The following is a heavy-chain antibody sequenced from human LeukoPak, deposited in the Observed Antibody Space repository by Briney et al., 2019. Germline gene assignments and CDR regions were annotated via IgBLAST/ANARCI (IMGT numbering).Heavy chain of an antibody. CDR3: AREDMGYCIGGSCYRAWFDP. CDR2: ISSSGSTV. V-gene: IGHV3-48*03. D-gene: IGHD2-15*01. CDR1: GFTFSSDE. J-gene: IGHJ5*02. Sequence: PGRSLRLSCAASGFTFSSDEMNWVRQAPGKGLEWVSYISSSGSTVYYANTVKGRFTISRDNAKNSLYLQMNSLRVEDTAVYYCAREDMGYCIGGSCYRAWFDPWGQGTLVAVSS.